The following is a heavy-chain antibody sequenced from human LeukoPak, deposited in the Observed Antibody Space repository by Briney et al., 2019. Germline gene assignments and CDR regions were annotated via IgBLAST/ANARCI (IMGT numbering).Heavy chain of an antibody. CDR1: GFTFDSFW. V-gene: IGHV3-7*05. CDR2: QKEDGSEK. D-gene: IGHD2-2*01. Sequence: GGSLRLSCAASGFTFDSFWISWVRQDPGKGLEWVANQKEDGSEKYYVDSVKGRFTMSRDNAKNSVSLEMHSLRAEDTAVYYCAKDYGGSSTSHFDYWGQGTLVTVSS. J-gene: IGHJ4*02. CDR3: AKDYGGSSTSHFDY.